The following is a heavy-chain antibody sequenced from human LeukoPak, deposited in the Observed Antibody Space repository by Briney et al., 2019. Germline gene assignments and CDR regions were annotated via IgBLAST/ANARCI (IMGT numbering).Heavy chain of an antibody. Sequence: GGSLRLSCAASGFTFSSYAMSWVRQAPGKGLEWVSAISGSGGSTYYADSVKGRFTISRDNSKNTLYLQMNSLRAEDTAVYYCARSLWGPYYFDYWGQGTLVTVSS. CDR1: GFTFSSYA. CDR2: ISGSGGST. J-gene: IGHJ4*02. V-gene: IGHV3-23*01. D-gene: IGHD3-10*01. CDR3: ARSLWGPYYFDY.